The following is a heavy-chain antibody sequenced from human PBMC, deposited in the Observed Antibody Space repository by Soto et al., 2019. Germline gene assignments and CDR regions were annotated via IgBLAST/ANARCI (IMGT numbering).Heavy chain of an antibody. J-gene: IGHJ4*02. D-gene: IGHD3-22*01. CDR1: GYTFTSYG. CDR2: ISAYNGNT. V-gene: IGHV1-18*01. CDR3: AREDSSGYYYVRFSDY. Sequence: ASVKVSCKASGYTFTSYGISWVRQAPGQGLEWMGWISAYNGNTNYAQKLQGRVTMTTDTSTSTAYMELRSLRSDDTAVYYCAREDSSGYYYVRFSDYWGQGTPVTVSS.